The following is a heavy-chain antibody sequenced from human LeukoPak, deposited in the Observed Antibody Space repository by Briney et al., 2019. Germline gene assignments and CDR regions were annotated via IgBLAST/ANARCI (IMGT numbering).Heavy chain of an antibody. D-gene: IGHD3-16*02. J-gene: IGHJ5*02. V-gene: IGHV3-21*01. CDR3: AREGLSTLNWFDP. Sequence: PGGSLRLSCAASGFTLSSNSMNWVRQAPGKGLEWVSSISSSSSYIYYADSVKGRFTISRDNAKNSLYLQMNSLRAEDTAVYYCAREGLSTLNWFDPWGQGTLVTVSS. CDR2: ISSSSSYI. CDR1: GFTLSSNS.